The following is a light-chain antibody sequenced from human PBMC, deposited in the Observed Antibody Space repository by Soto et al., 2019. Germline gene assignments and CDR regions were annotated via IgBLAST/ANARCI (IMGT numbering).Light chain of an antibody. CDR1: QTISSW. Sequence: DIQMTQSPSTLSGSVGDRVTITCRASQTISSWLAWYQQKPGKAPKLLIYKASTLKSGVPSRFSGSGSGKEFTLTISSLQPDDFPTYYCQHYNSYSEALGQGTKVDIK. V-gene: IGKV1-5*03. CDR2: KAS. J-gene: IGKJ1*01. CDR3: QHYNSYSEA.